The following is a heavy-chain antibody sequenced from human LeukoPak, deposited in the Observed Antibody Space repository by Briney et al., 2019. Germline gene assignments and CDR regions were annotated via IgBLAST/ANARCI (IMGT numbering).Heavy chain of an antibody. J-gene: IGHJ6*03. D-gene: IGHD4-11*01. CDR3: AAGSNGYYYYYMDV. V-gene: IGHV1-58*01. CDR2: IVVGSGNT. CDR1: GFTFTSSA. Sequence: GTSVKVSCKASGFTFTSSAVQWVRQARGQRLEWIGWIVVGSGNTNYAQKFQERVTITRDMSTSTAYIELSSLRSEDTAVYYCAAGSNGYYYYYMDVRGKGTTVTVSS.